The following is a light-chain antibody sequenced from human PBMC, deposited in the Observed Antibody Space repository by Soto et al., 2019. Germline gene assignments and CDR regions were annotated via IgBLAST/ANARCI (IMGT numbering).Light chain of an antibody. CDR2: GAS. CDR3: QQRASWPT. CDR1: QSISTH. J-gene: IGKJ5*01. Sequence: EIVLTQSPVTLSMSPWDRATLSCRASQSISTHLAWYQQKPGQPPRLLIFGASNRAAGIPDRFSGGGSETDFSLTISSLEPEDSAIYYCQQRASWPTLGQGTRLEIK. V-gene: IGKV3-11*01.